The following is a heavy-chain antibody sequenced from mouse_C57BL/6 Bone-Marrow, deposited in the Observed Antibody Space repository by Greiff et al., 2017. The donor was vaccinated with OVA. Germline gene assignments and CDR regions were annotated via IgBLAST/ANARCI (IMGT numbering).Heavy chain of an antibody. J-gene: IGHJ4*01. CDR1: GFTFSSYT. CDR2: ISGGGGNT. V-gene: IGHV5-9*01. Sequence: EVNVVESGGGLVKPGGSLKLSCAASGFTFSSYTMSWVRQTPEKRLEWVATISGGGGNTYYPDSVKGRFTIFRDNAKNTLYLQMSSLRSEDTALYYCARGYYGKGGYYAMDYWGQGTSVTVSS. CDR3: ARGYYGKGGYYAMDY. D-gene: IGHD1-1*01.